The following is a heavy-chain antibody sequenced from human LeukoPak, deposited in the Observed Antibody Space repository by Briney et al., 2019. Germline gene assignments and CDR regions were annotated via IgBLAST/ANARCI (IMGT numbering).Heavy chain of an antibody. Sequence: GASVRVSCKASGYTLNNYDINWVRQAPGQGLEWMGWISPYNDNTYSAQKFQGRVTMATDTSTNTAYMELRSLTSDDTAVYFCTRARGGLRNAFDIWGQGTMVTVSP. D-gene: IGHD3-16*01. CDR3: TRARGGLRNAFDI. V-gene: IGHV1-18*01. CDR1: GYTLNNYD. J-gene: IGHJ3*02. CDR2: ISPYNDNT.